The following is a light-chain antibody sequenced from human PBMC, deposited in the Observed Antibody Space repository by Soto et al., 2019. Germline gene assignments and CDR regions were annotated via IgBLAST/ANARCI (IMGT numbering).Light chain of an antibody. V-gene: IGKV3-20*01. CDR1: QSVRSNY. J-gene: IGKJ3*01. CDR2: GAS. CDR3: WQYGTSPPVFT. Sequence: EIVLTQSPGTLSLSPGERATLSCRSRQSVRSNYVAWYQQKPGQAPSLLISGASSRVTGIPDSFSGSGSGTVFTLTISRLAPEDSAVEYCWQYGTSPPVFTFGPGTNV.